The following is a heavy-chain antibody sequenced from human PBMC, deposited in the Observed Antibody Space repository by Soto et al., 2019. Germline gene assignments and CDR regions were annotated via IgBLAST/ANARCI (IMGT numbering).Heavy chain of an antibody. CDR1: GFSFSTSW. Sequence: EVHLVESGGGLVQPGGSLRLSCAASGFSFSTSWMSWVRQAPGKGLEWVANIKLDGSENYYVDSVKGRFTISRDNARNSLYLQMNSLSAEDTAMYYCARGRGYSGYYFDYWGQGTLVSVSS. D-gene: IGHD5-12*01. V-gene: IGHV3-7*03. CDR3: ARGRGYSGYYFDY. CDR2: IKLDGSEN. J-gene: IGHJ4*02.